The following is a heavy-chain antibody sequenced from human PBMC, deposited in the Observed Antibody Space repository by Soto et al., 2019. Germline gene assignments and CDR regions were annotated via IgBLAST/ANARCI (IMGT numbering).Heavy chain of an antibody. V-gene: IGHV1-69*13. D-gene: IGHD6-19*01. CDR2: IIPIFGTA. Sequence: GASVKVSCKASGGTFSSYAISWVRQAPGQGLEWMGGIIPIFGTANYAQKFQGRVTITADESTSTAYMELSSLRSEDTAVYYCARFIAVAGTNYFDYWGQGTLVTVSS. CDR1: GGTFSSYA. CDR3: ARFIAVAGTNYFDY. J-gene: IGHJ4*02.